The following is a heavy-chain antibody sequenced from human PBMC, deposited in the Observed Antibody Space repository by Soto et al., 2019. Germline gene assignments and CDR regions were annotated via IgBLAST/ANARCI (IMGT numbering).Heavy chain of an antibody. CDR1: GGSISSGGY. J-gene: IGHJ4*02. Sequence: SETPSLTCTVSGGSISSGGYWSWIRQHPGKGLEWIGHIYYNWNTNYNPSLKSRVTMSVDTSKNHFSLKVSSVTDADKDVYYCARAIYCSGGFCYAYSFDYWGQATLLP. CDR2: IYYNWNT. CDR3: ARAIYCSGGFCYAYSFDY. V-gene: IGHV4-31*03. D-gene: IGHD2-15*01.